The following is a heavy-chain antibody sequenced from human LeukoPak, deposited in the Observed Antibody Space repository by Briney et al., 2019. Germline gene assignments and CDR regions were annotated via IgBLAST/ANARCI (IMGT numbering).Heavy chain of an antibody. Sequence: ASVKVPCKASGGTFSSYAISWVRQAPGQGLEWMGGIIPIFGTANYAQKFQGRVTITADESTSTAYMELSSLRSEDTAVYYCVGYCSGGSCYPLWFDPWGQGTLVTVSS. D-gene: IGHD2-15*01. CDR3: VGYCSGGSCYPLWFDP. CDR1: GGTFSSYA. J-gene: IGHJ5*02. V-gene: IGHV1-69*13. CDR2: IIPIFGTA.